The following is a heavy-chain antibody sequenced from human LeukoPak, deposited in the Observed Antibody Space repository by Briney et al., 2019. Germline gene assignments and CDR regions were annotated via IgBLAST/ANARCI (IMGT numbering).Heavy chain of an antibody. Sequence: SSETLSLTCTVSGGSISSSSDYWGWIRQPPGKGLEWIGSIYYSGSTYYSPSLKSRVTISVDPSKNQFSLKMSSVTAADTAVYYCARDRLVTFNWFGPWGQGTLVTVSS. J-gene: IGHJ5*02. D-gene: IGHD3-9*01. CDR2: IYYSGST. V-gene: IGHV4-39*07. CDR3: ARDRLVTFNWFGP. CDR1: GGSISSSSDY.